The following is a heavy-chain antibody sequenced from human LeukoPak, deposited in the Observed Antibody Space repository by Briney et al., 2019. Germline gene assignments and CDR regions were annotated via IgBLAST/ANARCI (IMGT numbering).Heavy chain of an antibody. Sequence: PSETLSLTCTVSGGSISSGSYYWSWIRQPAGKGLEWIGRIYTSGSTNYNPSLKSRVTISVDTSKNQFSLKLSSVIAADTAVYYCASANIVGATWGQGTLVTVSS. CDR2: IYTSGST. V-gene: IGHV4-61*02. D-gene: IGHD1-26*01. CDR1: GGSISSGSYY. J-gene: IGHJ5*02. CDR3: ASANIVGAT.